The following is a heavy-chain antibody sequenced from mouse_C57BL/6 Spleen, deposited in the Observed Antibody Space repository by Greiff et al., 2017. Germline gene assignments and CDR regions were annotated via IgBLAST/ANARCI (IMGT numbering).Heavy chain of an antibody. CDR2: IWWDDDK. V-gene: IGHV8-8*01. Sequence: QVTLKESGPGILQPSQTLSLTCSFSGFSLSTFGMGVGWIRQPSGKGLEWLAHIWWDDDKYYNPALKSRLTISRDTSKNLVFLKIANVDTADTATYYCARIGYDYDPSGFGYWGQGTTLTVSS. CDR1: GFSLSTFGMG. J-gene: IGHJ2*01. CDR3: ARIGYDYDPSGFGY. D-gene: IGHD2-4*01.